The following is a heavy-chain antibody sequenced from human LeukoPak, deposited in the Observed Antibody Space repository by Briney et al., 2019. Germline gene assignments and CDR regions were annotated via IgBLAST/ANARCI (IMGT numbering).Heavy chain of an antibody. J-gene: IGHJ6*02. CDR2: IYYSGST. CDR1: GGSISSYY. Sequence: SETLSLTCTVSGGSISSYYWSWIRQPPGKGQEWIGYIYYSGSTNYNPSLKSRVTISVDTSKNQFSLKLSSVTAADTAVYYCARGPADTAMYSGGDYGMDVWGQGTTVTVSS. D-gene: IGHD5-18*01. V-gene: IGHV4-59*01. CDR3: ARGPADTAMYSGGDYGMDV.